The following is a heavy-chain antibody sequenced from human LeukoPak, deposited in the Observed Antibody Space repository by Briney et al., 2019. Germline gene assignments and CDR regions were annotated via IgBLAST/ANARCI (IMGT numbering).Heavy chain of an antibody. CDR2: ISWNSGSI. V-gene: IGHV3-9*01. Sequence: PGRSLRLSCAASGFTFDDYAMHWVRQAPGKGLEWVSGISWNSGSIGYADSVKGRFTISRDNSKHTLYLQMDSLSAEDTAVYYCAKDLHWGQGTLVTVSS. CDR3: AKDLH. CDR1: GFTFDDYA. J-gene: IGHJ4*02.